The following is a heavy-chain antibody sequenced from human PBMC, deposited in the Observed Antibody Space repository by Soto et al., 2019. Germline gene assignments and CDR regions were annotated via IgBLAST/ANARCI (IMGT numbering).Heavy chain of an antibody. CDR1: GYSFTRHG. CDR3: ARGASCTSTSCYDYFHYGMDV. D-gene: IGHD2-2*01. V-gene: IGHV1-18*01. J-gene: IGHJ6*02. Sequence: AASVKGYCKXAGYSFTRHGITWVRQAPGQGLEWMGWISTYNGNTNYAQKLQGRVTLTTDTSTSTAYMELRSLRSDDAAVYYCARGASCTSTSCYDYFHYGMDVWGQGTTVTVSS. CDR2: ISTYNGNT.